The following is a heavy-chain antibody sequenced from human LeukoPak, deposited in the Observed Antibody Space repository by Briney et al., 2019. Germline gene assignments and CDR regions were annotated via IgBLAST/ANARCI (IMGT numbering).Heavy chain of an antibody. V-gene: IGHV3-23*01. J-gene: IGHJ4*02. CDR3: AKAIYGDYAGPYYFDY. D-gene: IGHD4-17*01. CDR2: ISGSGGST. CDR1: GFTFSSYA. Sequence: GGSPRLSCAASGFTFSSYAMSWVRQAPGKGLEWVSAISGSGGSTYYADSVKGRFTISRDNSKNTLYLQMNSLRAEDTAVYYCAKAIYGDYAGPYYFDYWGQGTLVTVSS.